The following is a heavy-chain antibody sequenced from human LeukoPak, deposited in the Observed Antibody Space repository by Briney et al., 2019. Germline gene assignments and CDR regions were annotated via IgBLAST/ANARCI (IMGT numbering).Heavy chain of an antibody. Sequence: GGSLRLSCAASGFTFSNYAIHWVRQAPGKGLEWVAFISYDGINQYYGDSVKGRFSISRDNSKNTLSLQVNSLRAEDTAVYYCARGRHSGYDYILDYWGQGTLVTVSS. D-gene: IGHD5-12*01. CDR2: ISYDGINQ. V-gene: IGHV3-30*01. CDR3: ARGRHSGYDYILDY. CDR1: GFTFSNYA. J-gene: IGHJ4*02.